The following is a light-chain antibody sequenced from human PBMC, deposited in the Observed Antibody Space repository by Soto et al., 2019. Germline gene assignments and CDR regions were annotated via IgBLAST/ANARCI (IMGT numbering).Light chain of an antibody. J-gene: IGLJ1*01. CDR3: CSYAGSYV. CDR2: EGG. CDR1: SSDVGNYNL. Sequence: QSALTQPASVSGSPGQSITISCTGTSSDVGNYNLVSWYQQYPGKAPKLMIYEGGKRPSGVSNRFSGSKSGNTASLTISGLQAEDEADYFCCSYAGSYVFGTGTKLTVL. V-gene: IGLV2-23*01.